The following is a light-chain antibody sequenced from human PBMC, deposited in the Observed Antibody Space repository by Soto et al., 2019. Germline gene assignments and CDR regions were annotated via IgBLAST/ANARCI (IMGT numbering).Light chain of an antibody. V-gene: IGKV1-27*01. CDR1: QGISNY. CDR2: VAS. CDR3: QKYNSAAWT. J-gene: IGKJ1*01. Sequence: DIQMTQSPSSLSASVGDRVTITCRASQGISNYLAWYQQQPGKVPKLLIYVASTLQSGVPSRFSGNGSGTDFTLTISSLQPEDVATYYCQKYNSAAWTFGQGTKVEIK.